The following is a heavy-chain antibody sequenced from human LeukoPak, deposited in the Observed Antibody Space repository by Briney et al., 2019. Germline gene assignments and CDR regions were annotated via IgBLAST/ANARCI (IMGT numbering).Heavy chain of an antibody. D-gene: IGHD6-6*01. J-gene: IGHJ6*02. CDR2: ISVSGANT. CDR3: AGGIAARPLYYYGLDV. CDR1: GFTFNSYA. V-gene: IGHV3-23*01. Sequence: GGSLRLSCAASGFTFNSYAMSWVRQASGKGLEWVSVISVSGANTYYADSVKGRFTISRDNSKNTLYLQMNSLRAEDTAVYYCAGGIAARPLYYYGLDVWGQGTTVTVSS.